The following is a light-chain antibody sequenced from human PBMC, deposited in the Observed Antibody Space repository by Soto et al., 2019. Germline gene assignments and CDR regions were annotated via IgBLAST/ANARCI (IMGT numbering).Light chain of an antibody. V-gene: IGKV3-15*01. CDR3: QQYNKGPPTT. CDR1: QSVSSN. J-gene: IGKJ1*01. Sequence: EMVMTQSPATLSVSPGERATLSCRASQSVSSNLAWYQQKRGQAPRLLIYDASTRATCIPARFSGSGSGTEFTLTISSLQSEDFAVYYCQQYNKGPPTTFGQGTKVEIK. CDR2: DAS.